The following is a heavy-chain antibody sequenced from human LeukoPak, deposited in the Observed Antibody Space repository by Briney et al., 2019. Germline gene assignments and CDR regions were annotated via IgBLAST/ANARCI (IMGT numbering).Heavy chain of an antibody. J-gene: IGHJ3*02. Sequence: MXGXRRXPGKGLEWGAVISYDGSNKYYADSVKGRFTISRDNSKNTLYLQMNSLRAEDTAVYYCAKVGTYYYDRDAFDIWGQGTMVTVSS. CDR2: ISYDGSNK. V-gene: IGHV3-30*18. CDR3: AKVGTYYYDRDAFDI. D-gene: IGHD3-22*01.